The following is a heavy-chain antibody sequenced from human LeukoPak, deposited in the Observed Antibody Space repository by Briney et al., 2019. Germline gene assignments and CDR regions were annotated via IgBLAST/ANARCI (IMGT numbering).Heavy chain of an antibody. CDR1: GFTFSSYA. D-gene: IGHD5-18*01. CDR2: IVESGGST. CDR3: ASSRIQLWLIDY. J-gene: IGHJ4*02. V-gene: IGHV3-23*01. Sequence: PGGSLRLSCAASGFTFSSYAMSWVRQAPGKGLEWVSGIVESGGSTFYADSVKGRFTISRDNSKNTLYLQMNSLRAEDTAVYYCASSRIQLWLIDYWGQGTLVTVSS.